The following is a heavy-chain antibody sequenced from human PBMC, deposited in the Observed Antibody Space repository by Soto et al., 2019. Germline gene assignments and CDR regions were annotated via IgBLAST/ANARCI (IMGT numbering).Heavy chain of an antibody. V-gene: IGHV3-23*01. CDR2: ISGSGGST. CDR3: AKAGKDDFWSGYYRAPYYYYYMDV. D-gene: IGHD3-3*01. Sequence: GGSLRLSCAASVFTFSSYAMSWVRQAPGKGLEWVSAISGSGGSTYYADSVKGRFTISRDNSKNTLYLQMNSLRAEDTAVYYCAKAGKDDFWSGYYRAPYYYYYMDVWGKGTTVTVSS. J-gene: IGHJ6*03. CDR1: VFTFSSYA.